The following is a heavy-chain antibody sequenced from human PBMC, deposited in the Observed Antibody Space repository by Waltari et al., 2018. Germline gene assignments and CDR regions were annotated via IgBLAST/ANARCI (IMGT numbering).Heavy chain of an antibody. CDR2: IYHSGST. J-gene: IGHJ6*02. Sequence: QVQLQESGPGLVKPSETLSLTCAVSGYSISSGYYWGWTRQPPGKGLGWIGSIYHSGSTYYNPSLKSRVTISVDTSKNQFSLKLSSVTAADTAVYYCARDLSRYYDFWSGQQGDGMDVWGQGTTVTVSS. CDR3: ARDLSRYYDFWSGQQGDGMDV. CDR1: GYSISSGYY. D-gene: IGHD3-3*01. V-gene: IGHV4-38-2*01.